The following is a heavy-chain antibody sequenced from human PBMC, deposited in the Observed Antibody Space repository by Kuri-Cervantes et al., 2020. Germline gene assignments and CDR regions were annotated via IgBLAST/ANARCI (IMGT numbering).Heavy chain of an antibody. J-gene: IGHJ6*02. Sequence: ASVKVSCKASGGTFSSYTISWVRQAPGQGLEWMGWINPNSGGTNYAQKFQGRVTMTRDTSISTAYMELSRLRSDDTAVYYCARDVPFEYSSSSDHLYYYYGMDVWGQGTTVTVSS. CDR3: ARDVPFEYSSSSDHLYYYYGMDV. CDR1: GGTFSSYT. V-gene: IGHV1-2*02. D-gene: IGHD6-6*01. CDR2: INPNSGGT.